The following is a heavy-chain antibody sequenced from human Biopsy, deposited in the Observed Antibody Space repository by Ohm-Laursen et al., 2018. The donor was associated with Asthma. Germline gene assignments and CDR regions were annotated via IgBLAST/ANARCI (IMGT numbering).Heavy chain of an antibody. Sequence: SDTLSLTCTVSGGSMTPTSHYWDWTRQAPGKGLEWIGYISYGGKTSYNPSLKNRVTISRDTPKNQFSLSLTSVTAADTAVYFCARRITIFGVVQKDHGMDAWGQGTTVIVSS. J-gene: IGHJ6*02. CDR3: ARRITIFGVVQKDHGMDA. V-gene: IGHV4-39*01. CDR1: GGSMTPTSHY. D-gene: IGHD3-3*01. CDR2: ISYGGKT.